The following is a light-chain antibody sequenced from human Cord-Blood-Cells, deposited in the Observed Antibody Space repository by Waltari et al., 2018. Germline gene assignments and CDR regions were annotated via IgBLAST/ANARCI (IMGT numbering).Light chain of an antibody. Sequence: EIVMTQSPATLSVSPGERATLSCRASQRVSSNLAWYQQKPGQAPRLLIYGASTRATGIPARVSGSGSGTEFTLTISSLQSEDFAVYYCQQYNNWPPVTFGGGTKVEIK. CDR1: QRVSSN. CDR3: QQYNNWPPVT. V-gene: IGKV3-15*01. J-gene: IGKJ4*01. CDR2: GAS.